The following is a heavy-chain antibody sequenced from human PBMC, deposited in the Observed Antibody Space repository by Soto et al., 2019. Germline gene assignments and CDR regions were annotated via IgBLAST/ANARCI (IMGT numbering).Heavy chain of an antibody. CDR3: ARVGDFWSGYPIDY. Sequence: EVQLVESGGGLVQPGGSLRLSCAASGFTFSSYSMNWVRQAPGKGLEWVSYISSSSSTIYYADSVKGRFTISRDNAKNSLYLQMNSLRDEDTAVYYCARVGDFWSGYPIDYWGQGTLVTVSS. D-gene: IGHD3-3*01. CDR1: GFTFSSYS. J-gene: IGHJ4*02. V-gene: IGHV3-48*02. CDR2: ISSSSSTI.